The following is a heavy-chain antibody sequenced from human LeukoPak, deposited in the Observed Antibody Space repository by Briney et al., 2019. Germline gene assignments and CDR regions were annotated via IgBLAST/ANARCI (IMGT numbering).Heavy chain of an antibody. CDR3: ARSERERIVLVVYAYFDY. CDR1: GGSISSSSYY. CDR2: IYYSGST. V-gene: IGHV4-39*01. Sequence: SETLSLTRTVSGGSISSSSYYWGWIRQPPGKGLEWIGSIYYSGSTYYNPSLKSRVTISVDTSKNQFSLKLSSVTAADTAVYYCARSERERIVLVVYAYFDYWGQGTLVTVSS. D-gene: IGHD2-8*02. J-gene: IGHJ4*02.